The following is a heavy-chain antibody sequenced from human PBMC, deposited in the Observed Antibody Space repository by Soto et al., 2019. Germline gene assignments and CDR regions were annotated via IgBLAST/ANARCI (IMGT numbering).Heavy chain of an antibody. CDR1: GGTFSSYA. D-gene: IGHD6-13*01. Sequence: QVQLVQSGAEVKKPGSSVKVSCTASGGTFSSYAISWVRQAPGQGLEWMGGIIPIFGTANYAQKFQGRVTITADESTSTAYMELCSLRSEDTAVYYCAKPGIAAEGVYGMDVWGQGTTVTVSS. V-gene: IGHV1-69*01. CDR2: IIPIFGTA. CDR3: AKPGIAAEGVYGMDV. J-gene: IGHJ6*02.